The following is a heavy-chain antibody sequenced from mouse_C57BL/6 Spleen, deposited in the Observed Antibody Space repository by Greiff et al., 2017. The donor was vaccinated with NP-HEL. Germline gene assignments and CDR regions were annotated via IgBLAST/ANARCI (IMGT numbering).Heavy chain of an antibody. V-gene: IGHV1-52*01. D-gene: IGHD2-4*01. CDR3: ARLGDYDVRAMDD. CDR1: GYTFTSYW. CDR2: IDPSDSET. Sequence: QVQLQQPGAELVRPGSSVKLSCKASGYTFTSYWMHWVKQRPIQGLEWIGNIDPSDSETHYNQKFKDKATLTVDKSSSTAYMQLSSLTSEDSAVYYCARLGDYDVRAMDDWGQGTSVTVSS. J-gene: IGHJ4*01.